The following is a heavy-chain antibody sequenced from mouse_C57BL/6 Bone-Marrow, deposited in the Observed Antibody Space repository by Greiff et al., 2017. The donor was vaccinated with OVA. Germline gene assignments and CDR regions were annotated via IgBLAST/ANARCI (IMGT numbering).Heavy chain of an antibody. Sequence: VQLQQPGAELVKPGASVKMSCKASGYTFTSYWITWVKQRPGQGLEWIGDIYPGSGSTNYNEKFKSKATLTVDTSSSTAYMQLSSLTSEDSAVYYCARQLRLRGYGVDYWGQGTSVTVSS. CDR2: IYPGSGST. CDR3: ARQLRLRGYGVDY. V-gene: IGHV1-55*01. D-gene: IGHD3-2*02. CDR1: GYTFTSYW. J-gene: IGHJ4*01.